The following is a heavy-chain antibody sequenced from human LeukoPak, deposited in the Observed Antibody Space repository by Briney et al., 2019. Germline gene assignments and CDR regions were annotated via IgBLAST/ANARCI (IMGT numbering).Heavy chain of an antibody. CDR3: ARLRPLLSYAFDI. Sequence: SETLSLTCAVSGVSFSGYYWSWIRQPPGKGLEWIGEINHSGSTNYNPSLKSRVAISVDTSRNQFSLKLNSVTAADTAVYYCARLRPLLSYAFDIWGQGTMVTVSS. D-gene: IGHD2-21*02. J-gene: IGHJ3*02. CDR2: INHSGST. CDR1: GVSFSGYY. V-gene: IGHV4-34*01.